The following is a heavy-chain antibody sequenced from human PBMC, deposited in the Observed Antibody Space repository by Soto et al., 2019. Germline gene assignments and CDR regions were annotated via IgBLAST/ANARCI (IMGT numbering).Heavy chain of an antibody. CDR3: ARCFIMTTVDPACDY. CDR2: IFSNDEK. J-gene: IGHJ4*02. Sequence: QVTLKESGPVLVKPTETLTLTCTVSGFSLSNARMGVSWIRQPPGKALEWLAHIFSNDEKSYSTSLKSRLTISKATSKSQVVLTMTNMDPVDTATYYCARCFIMTTVDPACDYWGQGTLVTVSS. CDR1: GFSLSNARMG. D-gene: IGHD4-17*01. V-gene: IGHV2-26*01.